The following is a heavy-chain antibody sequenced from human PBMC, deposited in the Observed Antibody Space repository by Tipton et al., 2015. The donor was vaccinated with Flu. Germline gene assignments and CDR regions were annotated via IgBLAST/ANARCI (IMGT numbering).Heavy chain of an antibody. J-gene: IGHJ4*02. CDR3: ARLSYYDVDLKNFYFDY. D-gene: IGHD3-10*02. Sequence: TLSLTCTDSGGSISSSTYNWGWIRQPPGKGLEWIVSMYYSGRTYYNPSLKSRVTISVDTSKSQFSLMLRSVTAADTAVYYCARLSYYDVDLKNFYFDYWGQGALVTVSS. V-gene: IGHV4-39*01. CDR2: MYYSGRT. CDR1: GGSISSSTYN.